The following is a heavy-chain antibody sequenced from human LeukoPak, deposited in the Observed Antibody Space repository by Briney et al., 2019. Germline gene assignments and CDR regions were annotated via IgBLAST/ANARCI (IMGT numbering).Heavy chain of an antibody. J-gene: IGHJ5*02. CDR2: INPSGGST. D-gene: IGHD6-13*01. CDR1: GYTFTSYY. V-gene: IGHV1-46*01. CDR3: ARDSVGIAAAGT. Sequence: ASVKVSCKASGYTFTSYYMHWVRQAPGQGLEWMGIINPSGGSTSYAQKLQGRVTMTTDTSTSTAYMELRSLRSDDTAVYYCARDSVGIAAAGTWGQGTLVTVSS.